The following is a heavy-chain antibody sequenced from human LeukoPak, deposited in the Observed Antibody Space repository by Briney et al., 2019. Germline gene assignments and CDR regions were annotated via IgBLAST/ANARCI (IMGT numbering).Heavy chain of an antibody. J-gene: IGHJ4*02. CDR1: GGSFSGYY. D-gene: IGHD6-13*01. CDR2: INHSGST. V-gene: IGHV4-34*01. CDR3: ARESSSSWTIDY. Sequence: PSETLSLTCAVYGGSFSGYYWSWTRQPPGKGLEWIGEINHSGSTNYNPSLKSRVTISVDTSKNQFSLKLSSVTAADTAVYYCARESSSSWTIDYWGQGTLVTVSS.